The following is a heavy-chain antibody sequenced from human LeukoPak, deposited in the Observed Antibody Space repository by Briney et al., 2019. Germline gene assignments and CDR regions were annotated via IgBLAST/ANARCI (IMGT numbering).Heavy chain of an antibody. CDR3: AKDRETVSSYGYFDY. J-gene: IGHJ4*02. V-gene: IGHV3-23*01. Sequence: GGSLRLSCAASGFTFSSYAMSWVRQAPGKGLEWVSAISGSGGSTYYADSVKGRFTISRDNSKNTLYLQMYSLRAEDTAVYYCAKDRETVSSYGYFDYWGQGTLVPVSS. CDR2: ISGSGGST. CDR1: GFTFSSYA. D-gene: IGHD2-21*01.